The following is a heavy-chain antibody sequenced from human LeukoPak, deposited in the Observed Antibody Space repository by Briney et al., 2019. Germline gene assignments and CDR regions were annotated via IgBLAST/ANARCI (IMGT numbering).Heavy chain of an antibody. D-gene: IGHD6-19*01. CDR2: AYYTGSN. CDR1: GGSVASVGCY. J-gene: IGHJ6*01. Sequence: PSETLSLTRTVSGGSVASVGCYWGWIRQPPGKGLEWIGSAYYTGSNYSPPSLKSRLTISVDTSKNQFALTLSSVTAADTAVYYCGRHVSNGWDYHYGLDVWGQGTTVTVSS. CDR3: GRHVSNGWDYHYGLDV. V-gene: IGHV4-39*01.